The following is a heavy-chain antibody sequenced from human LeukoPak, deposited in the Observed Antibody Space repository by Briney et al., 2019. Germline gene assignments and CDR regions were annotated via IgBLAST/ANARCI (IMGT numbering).Heavy chain of an antibody. CDR1: GFTFSDYA. Sequence: GGSLRLSCAASGFTFSDYAMSWVRQAPGKGLEWVSVISGSGGTTHYADSVKGRFTISRDNSKNTVYLQMNSLRVEDTAVYYCAKRYDFWTGYSDYWGQGTLVTVSS. D-gene: IGHD3-3*01. CDR2: ISGSGGTT. V-gene: IGHV3-23*01. CDR3: AKRYDFWTGYSDY. J-gene: IGHJ4*02.